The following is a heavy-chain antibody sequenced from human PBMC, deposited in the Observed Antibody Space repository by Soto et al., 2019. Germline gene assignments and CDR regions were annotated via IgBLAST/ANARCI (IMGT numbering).Heavy chain of an antibody. J-gene: IGHJ4*02. Sequence: QVQLQESGPGLVKPSQTLSLTCTVSGGSISSGGYYWSWIRQHPGKGLEWIGYIYYSGSTYYNPSLKMRVTISVDTSKNQFSLKLSSVTAADTAVYYCAVTYDFWSGYPRLFDYWGQGTLVTVSS. CDR1: GGSISSGGYY. V-gene: IGHV4-31*03. CDR2: IYYSGST. D-gene: IGHD3-3*01. CDR3: AVTYDFWSGYPRLFDY.